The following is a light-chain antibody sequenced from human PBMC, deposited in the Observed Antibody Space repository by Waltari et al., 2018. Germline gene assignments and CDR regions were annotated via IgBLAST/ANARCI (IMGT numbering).Light chain of an antibody. V-gene: IGKV1-5*03. CDR3: LQYSDSPYT. CDR2: KAS. J-gene: IGKJ2*01. CDR1: QTISNL. Sequence: DIQMTQSPSSLSASVGDTVTITCRASQTISNLLAWYQQRPGKVPNLLIYKASSLQSGVPSRFSGSGSGIDFTLTINRLQPEDFGTYYCLQYSDSPYTFGRGTKLEIK.